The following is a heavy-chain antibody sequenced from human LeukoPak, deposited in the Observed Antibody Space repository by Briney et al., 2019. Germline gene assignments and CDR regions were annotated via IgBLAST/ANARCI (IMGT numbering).Heavy chain of an antibody. CDR1: GFTFNRRG. CDR3: ARDEWTYYYYYMDV. CDR2: IRYDGGEN. V-gene: IGHV3-30*02. D-gene: IGHD3-3*01. Sequence: GGSLRLSCAASGFTFNRRGMHWVRQAPGKGLEWVAFIRYDGGENFYADFAKGRLSISRDNAKNSLFLQMNSLRAEDTAVYYCARDEWTYYYYYMDVWGKGTTVTVSS. J-gene: IGHJ6*03.